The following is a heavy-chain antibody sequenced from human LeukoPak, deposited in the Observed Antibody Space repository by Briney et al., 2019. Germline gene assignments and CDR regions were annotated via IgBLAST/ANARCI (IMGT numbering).Heavy chain of an antibody. CDR3: AKDRMVGTGEYYFDY. J-gene: IGHJ4*02. V-gene: IGHV3-23*01. CDR1: GFTFSSYA. D-gene: IGHD1-26*01. Sequence: PGGSLRLSCAASGFTFSSYAMSWVRQAPGKGLEWVSAISGSGGSTYYADSVKGRFTISRDNSKNTLYLQMNSLRAEDTDVYYCAKDRMVGTGEYYFDYWGQGTLVTVSS. CDR2: ISGSGGST.